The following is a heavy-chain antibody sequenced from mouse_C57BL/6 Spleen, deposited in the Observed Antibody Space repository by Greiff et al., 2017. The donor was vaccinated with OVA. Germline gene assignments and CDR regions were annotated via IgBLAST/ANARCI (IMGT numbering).Heavy chain of an antibody. CDR3: AKSDYGSSYVGAMDY. CDR1: GFSLTSYG. V-gene: IGHV2-5*01. CDR2: IWRGGST. Sequence: VQLVESGPGLVQPSQSLSITCTVSGFSLTSYGVHWVRQSPGKGLEWLGVIWRGGSTDYNAAFMSRLSITKDNSKSQVFFKMNSLQADDTAIYYCAKSDYGSSYVGAMDYWGQGTSVTVSS. J-gene: IGHJ4*01. D-gene: IGHD1-1*01.